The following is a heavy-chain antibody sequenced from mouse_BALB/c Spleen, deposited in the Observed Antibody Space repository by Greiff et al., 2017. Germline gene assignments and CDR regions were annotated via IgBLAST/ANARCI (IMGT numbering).Heavy chain of an antibody. CDR1: GFSLTSYG. Sequence: QVQLKQSGPGLVQPSQSLSITCTVPGFSLTSYGVHWVRQSPGKGLEWLGVIWSGGSTDYNAAFISRLSISKDNSKSQVFFKMNSLQANDTAIYYCARKDGSRGFAYWGQGTLVTVSA. CDR2: IWSGGST. CDR3: ARKDGSRGFAY. V-gene: IGHV2-2*02. D-gene: IGHD2-3*01. J-gene: IGHJ3*01.